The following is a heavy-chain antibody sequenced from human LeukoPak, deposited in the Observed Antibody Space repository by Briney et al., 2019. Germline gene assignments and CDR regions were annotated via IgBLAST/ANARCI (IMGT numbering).Heavy chain of an antibody. J-gene: IGHJ4*02. CDR3: ARHVQGWWPFDY. Sequence: GGSLGDSCAACGFTFLNHVVSWVRQAPGRGLEWVSTVTGDGDTTYYADSVRGRRSNSRDNSKNKLSLQMNSLRADDTAMYYCARHVQGWWPFDYRGQGALILVS. CDR2: VTGDGDTT. CDR1: GFTFLNHV. D-gene: IGHD2-8*02. V-gene: IGHV3-23*01.